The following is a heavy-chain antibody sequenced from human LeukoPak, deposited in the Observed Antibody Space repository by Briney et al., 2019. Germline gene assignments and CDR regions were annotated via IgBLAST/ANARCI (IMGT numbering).Heavy chain of an antibody. CDR3: AKKRTPVAGTNYFDY. V-gene: IGHV3-23*01. D-gene: IGHD6-19*01. CDR1: GFTFSNYT. Sequence: GGSLRLSCAASGFTFSNYTMSWVRQAPGKGLEWVSGVSAGGDKTDYAESVKGRFTISRDNSKNTVYMQMTSVTAEDTARYYCAKKRTPVAGTNYFDYWGLGTLVTVSS. J-gene: IGHJ4*02. CDR2: VSAGGDKT.